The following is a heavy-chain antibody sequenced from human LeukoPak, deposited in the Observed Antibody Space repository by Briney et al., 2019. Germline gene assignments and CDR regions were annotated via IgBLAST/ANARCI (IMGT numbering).Heavy chain of an antibody. CDR1: GGSISSYY. V-gene: IGHV4-59*01. CDR2: IYYSGST. J-gene: IGHJ4*02. Sequence: SESLSLTCTVSGGSISSYYWSWIRQPPGKGLEWIGYIYYSGSTNYNPSLKSRVTISVDTSKNQFSLKLSSVTAADTALYYCATWVGARFDYWGQGTLVTVSS. D-gene: IGHD1-26*01. CDR3: ATWVGARFDY.